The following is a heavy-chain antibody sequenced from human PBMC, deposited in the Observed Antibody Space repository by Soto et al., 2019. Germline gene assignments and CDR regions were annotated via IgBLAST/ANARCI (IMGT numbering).Heavy chain of an antibody. CDR1: GFSFSGYS. Sequence: QVQVVESGGGVVQPGRSLRLSCAASGFSFSGYSVHWVRQAPGKGLEWVAIISKDGSNKYYADSVKGRFTVSRDNYKNTMXXQXNXXRVEDMAIEYCARDQRDPVSLVRGVVFRDDSYFDLWGHGTLVTVSS. V-gene: IGHV3-30-3*01. CDR2: ISKDGSNK. CDR3: ARDQRDPVSLVRGVVFRDDSYFDL. J-gene: IGHJ2*01. D-gene: IGHD3-10*01.